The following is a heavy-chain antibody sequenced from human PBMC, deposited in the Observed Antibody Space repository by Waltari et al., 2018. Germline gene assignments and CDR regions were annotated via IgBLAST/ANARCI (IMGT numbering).Heavy chain of an antibody. CDR3: ARDQGYYDFWSGYLNWFDP. D-gene: IGHD3-3*01. V-gene: IGHV1-18*01. Sequence: VQLVQSGAEVKKPGASVKVSCKASGYTFTSYGISWVRQAPGQGLEWMGWISAYNGNTNYAQKLQGRVTMTTDTSTSTAYMELRSLRSDDTAVYYCARDQGYYDFWSGYLNWFDPWGQGTLVTVSS. CDR1: GYTFTSYG. CDR2: ISAYNGNT. J-gene: IGHJ5*02.